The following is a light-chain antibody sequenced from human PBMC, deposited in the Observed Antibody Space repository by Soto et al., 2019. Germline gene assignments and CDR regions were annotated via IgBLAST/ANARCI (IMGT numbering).Light chain of an antibody. J-gene: IGKJ2*01. CDR1: QSITSNF. Sequence: EIVLTQSPGTLSLSPGERATLSCRASQSITSNFLAWYQQKPGQAPMLLIYGASSRATGIPDRFSGSGSERDFTLTINRLEPEDFAVYFWQQYGRSPLMYTFGQGTKVEIK. CDR3: QQYGRSPLMYT. V-gene: IGKV3-20*01. CDR2: GAS.